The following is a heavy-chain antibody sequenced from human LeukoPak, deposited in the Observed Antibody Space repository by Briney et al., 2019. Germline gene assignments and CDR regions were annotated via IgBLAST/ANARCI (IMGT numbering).Heavy chain of an antibody. V-gene: IGHV4-38-2*02. CDR3: ARRLRSYSPPFDY. D-gene: IGHD3-10*01. Sequence: SETLSLTCTVSGYSISSGYYWGWIRQPPGKGLEWIGSIYHSGSTYYNPSLKSRVTISVDTSKNQFSLKLSSVTAADTAVYYCARRLRSYSPPFDYWGQGTLVTVSS. J-gene: IGHJ4*02. CDR2: IYHSGST. CDR1: GYSISSGYY.